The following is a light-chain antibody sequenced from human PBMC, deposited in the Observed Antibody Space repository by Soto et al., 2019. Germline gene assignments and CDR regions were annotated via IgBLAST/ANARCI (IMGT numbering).Light chain of an antibody. Sequence: EIVLTQSPGTLSLSPGERATLSCRASQSVNSRFLAWYQQKPGQAPSLLIYGVSSRATGIPDRFSGSGSGTDFTLIISRLEPEDFAVYFCQHYDGPLFTFGPGNKVDIK. CDR1: QSVNSRF. V-gene: IGKV3-20*01. J-gene: IGKJ3*01. CDR2: GVS. CDR3: QHYDGPLFT.